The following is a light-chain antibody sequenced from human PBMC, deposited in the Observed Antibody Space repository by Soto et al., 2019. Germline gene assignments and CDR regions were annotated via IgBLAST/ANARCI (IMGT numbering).Light chain of an antibody. J-gene: IGLJ1*01. V-gene: IGLV1-51*01. CDR3: GTWDSSLSAGV. Sequence: QSVLAQPPSVSAAPGQKVTISCSGSSSNIGNNYVSWYQQLPGTVPKLLIYDNNKRPSVIPDRFSGSKSGTSATLGITGLQTGDEADYYCGTWDSSLSAGVFGTGTKVTVL. CDR1: SSNIGNNY. CDR2: DNN.